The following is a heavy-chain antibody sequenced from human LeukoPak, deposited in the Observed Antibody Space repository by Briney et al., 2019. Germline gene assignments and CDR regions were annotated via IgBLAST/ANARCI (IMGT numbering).Heavy chain of an antibody. Sequence: SETLSLTCTVSGGSISNYYWSWIRQPAGKGLEWIGRIYTSGSTNYNPSPKSRVTMSVDTSKNQFSLKLSSVTAADTAVYYCARDKSGWLNDDAFDIWGQGTMVTVSS. V-gene: IGHV4-4*07. J-gene: IGHJ3*02. D-gene: IGHD6-19*01. CDR3: ARDKSGWLNDDAFDI. CDR1: GGSISNYY. CDR2: IYTSGST.